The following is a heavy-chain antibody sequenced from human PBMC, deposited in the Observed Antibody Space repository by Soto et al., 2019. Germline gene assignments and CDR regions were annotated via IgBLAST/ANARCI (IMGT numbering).Heavy chain of an antibody. CDR2: ISAYNGNT. J-gene: IGHJ6*03. D-gene: IGHD1-7*01. Sequence: QVQLVQSGAEVKKPGASVKVSCKASGYTFTSYGISWVRQAPGQGLEWMGWISAYNGNTNYAQKLQGRVTMTTDTSTSTAYMELRSLRSDDTAVYYCARESITGTTHYYYYMDVWGKGTTVTVSS. CDR3: ARESITGTTHYYYYMDV. CDR1: GYTFTSYG. V-gene: IGHV1-18*01.